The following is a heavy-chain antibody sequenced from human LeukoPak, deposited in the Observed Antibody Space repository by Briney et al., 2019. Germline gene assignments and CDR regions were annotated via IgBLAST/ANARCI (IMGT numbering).Heavy chain of an antibody. CDR1: GYTFTGYY. Sequence: GASVKVSCKASGYTFTGYYMHWVRQAPGQGLEWMGWINPNSGGTNYAQKFQGRVTMTRDTSISTAYMELSRLRSDDTAVYYCARDQDSYYDFWSGSDYWGQGTLVTVSS. J-gene: IGHJ4*02. CDR2: INPNSGGT. D-gene: IGHD3-3*01. CDR3: ARDQDSYYDFWSGSDY. V-gene: IGHV1-2*02.